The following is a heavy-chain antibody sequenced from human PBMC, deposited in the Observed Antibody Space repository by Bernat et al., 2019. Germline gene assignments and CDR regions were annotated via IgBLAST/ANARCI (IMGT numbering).Heavy chain of an antibody. V-gene: IGHV3-21*01. D-gene: IGHD6-6*01. CDR2: ISSSSSYI. CDR3: ARDGLAARLDY. J-gene: IGHJ4*02. Sequence: EVQLLESGGGLVQPGGSLRLSCAASGFTFGSYAMSWVRQAPGKGLEWVSSISSSSSYIYYADSVKGRFTISRDNAKNSLYLQMNSLRAEDTAVYYCARDGLAARLDYWGQGTLVTVSS. CDR1: GFTFGSYA.